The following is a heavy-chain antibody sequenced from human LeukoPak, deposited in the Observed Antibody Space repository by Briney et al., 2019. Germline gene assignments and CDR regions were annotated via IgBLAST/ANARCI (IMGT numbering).Heavy chain of an antibody. V-gene: IGHV1-18*01. CDR1: GYTFTSYG. CDR3: AREGVVVPAPGAFDI. J-gene: IGHJ3*02. D-gene: IGHD2-2*01. Sequence: ASVKVSCKASGYTFTSYGISWVRQAPGQGLEWMGWISAYNGNTNYAQKLQGRVTMTTDTSTSTAYMELRGLRSDDTAVYYCAREGVVVPAPGAFDIWGQGTMVTVSS. CDR2: ISAYNGNT.